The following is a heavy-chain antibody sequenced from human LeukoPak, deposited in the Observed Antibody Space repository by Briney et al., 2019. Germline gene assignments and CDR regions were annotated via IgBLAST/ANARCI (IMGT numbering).Heavy chain of an antibody. J-gene: IGHJ4*02. CDR1: GFTFSSYA. Sequence: GGPLRLSCAASGFTFSSYAMHWVRQAPGKGLEWVAVISYDGSNKYYADSVKGRFTISRDNSKNTLYLQMNSLRAEDTAVYYCARSDSSGSFLFDYWGQGTLVTVSS. CDR2: ISYDGSNK. V-gene: IGHV3-30-3*01. D-gene: IGHD3-22*01. CDR3: ARSDSSGSFLFDY.